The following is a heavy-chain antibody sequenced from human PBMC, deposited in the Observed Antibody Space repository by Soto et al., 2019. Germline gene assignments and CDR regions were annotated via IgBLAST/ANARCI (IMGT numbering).Heavy chain of an antibody. D-gene: IGHD3-3*01. CDR3: ARASRYDFWSGYYLFDY. CDR1: GGSISSYY. V-gene: IGHV4-59*01. J-gene: IGHJ4*02. Sequence: PSETLSLTCTVSGGSISSYYWSWIRQPPGKGLEWIGYIYYSGSTNYNPSLRRRGTRSVGTAKNQLSLKLSSVTAADAAVYYCARASRYDFWSGYYLFDYWGQGTLVTVSS. CDR2: IYYSGST.